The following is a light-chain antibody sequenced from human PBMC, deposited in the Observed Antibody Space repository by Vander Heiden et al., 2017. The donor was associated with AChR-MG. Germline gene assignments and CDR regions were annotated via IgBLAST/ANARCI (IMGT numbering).Light chain of an antibody. V-gene: IGKV1-39*01. CDR3: QQTYSTPPWT. CDR1: QRISNY. CDR2: AAS. Sequence: DIQMTQSPSSLSASVGDRVTITCRASQRISNYLSWYQQKPGKAPKLLMYAASSLQSGVPSRFSGGGSGTDFTLTITSLQPEDFATYYCQQTYSTPPWTFGQGTKVEIK. J-gene: IGKJ1*01.